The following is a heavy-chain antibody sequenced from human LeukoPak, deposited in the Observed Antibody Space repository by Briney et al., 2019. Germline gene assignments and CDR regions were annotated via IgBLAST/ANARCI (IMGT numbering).Heavy chain of an antibody. CDR2: VFDSGST. J-gene: IGHJ6*03. CDR1: GASFSTNY. Sequence: SETLSLTCSVSGASFSTNYWSWIRQPPGRGLEWMGYVFDSGSTNYYPSLKSRVSISVDTSTKQFSLRLSSVTAADTAVYYCARLYQQSKWKYYYYYMDVWGKGTAVTVSS. V-gene: IGHV4-59*01. CDR3: ARLYQQSKWKYYYYYMDV. D-gene: IGHD1-1*01.